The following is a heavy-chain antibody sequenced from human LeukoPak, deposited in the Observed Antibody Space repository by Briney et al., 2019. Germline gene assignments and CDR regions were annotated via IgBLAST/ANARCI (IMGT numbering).Heavy chain of an antibody. V-gene: IGHV4-30-4*01. J-gene: IGHJ6*02. D-gene: IGHD2-15*01. CDR3: ARGIAATDV. Sequence: PSQTLSLTCAVSGGSISNDDFYYRWIRQPPGKGLEWIGYIYNNGNTHYNPSLRSRLTISLDTSRNHFSLTVSSVTAADTAVYYCARGIAATDVWGHGTTVIVSS. CDR2: IYNNGNT. CDR1: GGSISNDDFY.